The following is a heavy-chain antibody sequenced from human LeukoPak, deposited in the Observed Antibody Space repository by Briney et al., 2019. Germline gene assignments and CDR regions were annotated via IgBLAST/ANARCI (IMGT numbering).Heavy chain of an antibody. CDR2: IYYSGST. Sequence: SETLSLTCTVSGGSISSYYWSWIRQPPGKGLEWIGYIYYSGSTNYNPSLKSRVTISVDTSKNQFSLKLSSVTAADTAVHYCARADYDILTGYYFIDYWGQGTLVTVSS. CDR1: GGSISSYY. V-gene: IGHV4-59*01. CDR3: ARADYDILTGYYFIDY. D-gene: IGHD3-9*01. J-gene: IGHJ4*02.